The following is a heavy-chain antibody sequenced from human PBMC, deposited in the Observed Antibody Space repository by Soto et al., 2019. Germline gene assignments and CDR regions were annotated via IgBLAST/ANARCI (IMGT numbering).Heavy chain of an antibody. V-gene: IGHV3-30*18. CDR3: AKDHDSSGYYYYYYYGMDV. Sequence: GGSLRLSCAASGFTFSSYGMHWVRQAPGKGLEWVAVISYDGSNKYYADSVKGRFTISRDNSKNTLYLQMNSLRAEDTAVYYCAKDHDSSGYYYYYYYGMDVWGQGTTVTVSS. J-gene: IGHJ6*02. D-gene: IGHD3-22*01. CDR2: ISYDGSNK. CDR1: GFTFSSYG.